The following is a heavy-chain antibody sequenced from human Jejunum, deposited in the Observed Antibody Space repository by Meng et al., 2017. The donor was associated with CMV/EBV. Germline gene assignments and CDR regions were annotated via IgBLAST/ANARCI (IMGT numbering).Heavy chain of an antibody. V-gene: IGHV7-4-1*02. CDR1: GYTFTSYA. CDR3: ARGDYYDSSGLDY. D-gene: IGHD3-22*01. Sequence: QLQLWKSGAKFKKPGDLVWVSCKASGYTFTSYAMHRGRQPAGQGLEWMGCINSNTGNHTYAQGFTGRFVFSLDNSVSTAYLQISSLKAEDTDVYYCARGDYYDSSGLDYWGQGTLVTVSS. J-gene: IGHJ4*02. CDR2: INSNTGNH.